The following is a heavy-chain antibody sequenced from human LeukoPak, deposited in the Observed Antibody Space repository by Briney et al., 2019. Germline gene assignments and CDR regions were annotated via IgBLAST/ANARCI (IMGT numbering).Heavy chain of an antibody. CDR1: GYSFVGYG. CDR3: AREHSGSWDQFDY. V-gene: IGHV1-18*01. D-gene: IGHD6-13*01. CDR2: FNPENGNT. J-gene: IGHJ4*02. Sequence: ASVKVSCKASGYSFVGYGITWVRQAPGQGLEWMGWFNPENGNTNYAQKVQGRVTMTADTSTSTSYIELRSLRSDDTAVYYCAREHSGSWDQFDYWGQGTLVTVSS.